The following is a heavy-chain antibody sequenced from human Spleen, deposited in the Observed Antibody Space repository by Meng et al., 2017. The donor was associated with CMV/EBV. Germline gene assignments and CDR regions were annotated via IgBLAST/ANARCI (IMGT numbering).Heavy chain of an antibody. D-gene: IGHD1-1*01. CDR3: ARLQLERRGAFDI. CDR1: EFPFSNYW. V-gene: IGHV3-7*01. J-gene: IGHJ3*02. Sequence: GGSLRLSCAGVEFPFSNYWMTWIRQAPGKGLEWVANIDQDGNTKNYVDSVKGRFTVSRDNAKSSVYLQMNSLRAEDTAVYYCARLQLERRGAFDIWGQGTMVTVSS. CDR2: IDQDGNTK.